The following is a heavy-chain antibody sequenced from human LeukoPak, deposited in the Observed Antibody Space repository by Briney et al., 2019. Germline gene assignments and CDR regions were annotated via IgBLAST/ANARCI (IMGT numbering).Heavy chain of an antibody. CDR2: MNPNSGNT. Sequence: ASVKVSCKASGYTFTSYDINWVRQATGQGLEWMGWMNPNSGNTGYAQKFQGRVTMTRNTSISTAYMELSSLRSEDTAVYYCARDEVIAAAGTLYYYYGMDVWGQGTTVTVSS. J-gene: IGHJ6*02. CDR1: GYTFTSYD. D-gene: IGHD6-13*01. V-gene: IGHV1-8*01. CDR3: ARDEVIAAAGTLYYYYGMDV.